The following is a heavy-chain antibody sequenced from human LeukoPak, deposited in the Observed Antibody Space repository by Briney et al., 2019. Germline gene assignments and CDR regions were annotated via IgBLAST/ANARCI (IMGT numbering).Heavy chain of an antibody. CDR3: ARGPPMGGAFDI. D-gene: IGHD3-10*01. V-gene: IGHV4-59*12. Sequence: PSETLSLTCTVSGGSISTYYWNWIRQPPGKGLEWIGYIYYSGATNYNPSLKSRVTISVDTSKNQFSLKLSSVTAADTAVYYCARGPPMGGAFDIWGQGTMVTVSS. J-gene: IGHJ3*02. CDR1: GGSISTYY. CDR2: IYYSGAT.